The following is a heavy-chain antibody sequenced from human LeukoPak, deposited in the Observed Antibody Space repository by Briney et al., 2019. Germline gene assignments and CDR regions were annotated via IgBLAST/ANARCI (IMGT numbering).Heavy chain of an antibody. CDR3: ARGQSGYSYGYYFDD. CDR2: IYYSGST. Sequence: PSETLSLTCTVSGGSMGSYYWSWIRQPPGTGLEGIGDIYYSGSTNYNPSLKSRDTISVDTSKNQCSLKLSYVTAADTAVYYCARGQSGYSYGYYFDDWGQGTLVTVSS. J-gene: IGHJ4*02. CDR1: GGSMGSYY. D-gene: IGHD5-18*01. V-gene: IGHV4-59*01.